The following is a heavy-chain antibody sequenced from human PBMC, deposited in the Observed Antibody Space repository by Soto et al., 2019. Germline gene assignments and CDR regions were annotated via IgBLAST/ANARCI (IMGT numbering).Heavy chain of an antibody. D-gene: IGHD2-8*01. V-gene: IGHV1-2*04. CDR3: ARDLGYCSNGVCYNTYYFDY. CDR1: GYTFTCYY. J-gene: IGHJ4*02. Sequence: XSVKVSCKASGYTFTCYYIHWVRQAPGQGLEWMGWINPNSGGTNYAQKFQGWVTMTRDTSISTAYMELSRLRSADTAVYYCARDLGYCSNGVCYNTYYFDYWGQGTLVTVSS. CDR2: INPNSGGT.